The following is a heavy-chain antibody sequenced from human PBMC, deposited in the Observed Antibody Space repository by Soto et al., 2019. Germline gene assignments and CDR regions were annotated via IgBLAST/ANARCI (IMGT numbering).Heavy chain of an antibody. CDR2: ISHRWST. Sequence: PSETLSLTCSVSGYSIDRGYYLGWIRQAPERGLYCIGSISHRWSTSYTPSLKSRGIISLDKSNNQFTLRLTSVTVADTATYYCVRYEYDSSGHRDEQWGQGSLV. CDR1: GYSIDRGYY. V-gene: IGHV4-38-2*02. CDR3: VRYEYDSSGHRDEQ. D-gene: IGHD3-22*01. J-gene: IGHJ1*01.